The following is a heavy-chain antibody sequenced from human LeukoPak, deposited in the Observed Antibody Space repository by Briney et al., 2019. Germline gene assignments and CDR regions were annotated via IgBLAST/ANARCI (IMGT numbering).Heavy chain of an antibody. CDR3: ARDQKVGATPYFGMDV. J-gene: IGHJ6*02. V-gene: IGHV1-69*11. D-gene: IGHD1-26*01. Sequence: GASVKVCCKASGATFSSFAINWVRQAPGQGLGWMGRIIPMLGTVNYAQKFQGRVTIIADEFTSTAYIEVSSLRSEDTAVYYCARDQKVGATPYFGMDVWGQGTTVTVSS. CDR1: GATFSSFA. CDR2: IIPMLGTV.